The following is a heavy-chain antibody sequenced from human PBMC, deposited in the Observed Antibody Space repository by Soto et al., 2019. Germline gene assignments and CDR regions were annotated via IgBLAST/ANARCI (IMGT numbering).Heavy chain of an antibody. J-gene: IGHJ4*02. D-gene: IGHD3-16*02. CDR3: AISTGGFGGLFVVPSDY. V-gene: IGHV3-23*01. Sequence: EVQLLESGGGLVQPGGSLRLSCAASGFTYESYAMSWVRQAPGKGLEWVSGINSGGTVAHYADSVKGRFAISRDNSKNTLSLEINSLRADDPGLYYCAISTGGFGGLFVVPSDYWGQGTLVTVSS. CDR1: GFTYESYA. CDR2: INSGGTVA.